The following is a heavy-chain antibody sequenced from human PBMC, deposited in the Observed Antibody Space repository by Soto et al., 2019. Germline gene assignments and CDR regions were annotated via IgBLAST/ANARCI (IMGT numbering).Heavy chain of an antibody. CDR2: ISYDGSNK. J-gene: IGHJ6*02. Sequence: GGSLRLSCAASGFTFSSYAMHWVRQAPGKGLEWVAVISYDGSNKYYADSVKGRFTISRDNSKNTLYLQMNSLRAEDTAVYYCAKDPNYYGSGSYLSYYYYYGMDVWGQGTTVTVSS. V-gene: IGHV3-30-3*01. CDR3: AKDPNYYGSGSYLSYYYYYGMDV. D-gene: IGHD3-10*01. CDR1: GFTFSSYA.